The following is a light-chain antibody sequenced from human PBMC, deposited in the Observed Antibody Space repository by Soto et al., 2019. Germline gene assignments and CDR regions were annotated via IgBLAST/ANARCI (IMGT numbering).Light chain of an antibody. V-gene: IGLV2-8*01. CDR2: EVV. J-gene: IGLJ1*01. Sequence: QSALTQPPSASGSPGQPVTISCTGTKSDIGVYDFVSWYQHHPGKAPRLIIYEVVQRPSGVPDRFSGSKSGNTASLTVSGLQAADEADDFCKSYAGSNTYVFGSGTKVTVL. CDR3: KSYAGSNTYV. CDR1: KSDIGVYDF.